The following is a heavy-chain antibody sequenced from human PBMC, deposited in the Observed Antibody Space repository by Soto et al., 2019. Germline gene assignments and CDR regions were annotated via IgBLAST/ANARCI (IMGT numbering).Heavy chain of an antibody. J-gene: IGHJ4*02. CDR3: ARVPHIGCSSTSCYGWEYYFDY. D-gene: IGHD2-2*01. CDR1: GFTFSDYY. Sequence: GGSLRLSCAASGFTFSDYYMSWIRQAPGKGLEWVSYISSSGSTIYYADSVKGRFTISRDNAKNSLYLQMNSLRAEDTAVYYCARVPHIGCSSTSCYGWEYYFDYWGQGTLVTVSS. V-gene: IGHV3-11*01. CDR2: ISSSGSTI.